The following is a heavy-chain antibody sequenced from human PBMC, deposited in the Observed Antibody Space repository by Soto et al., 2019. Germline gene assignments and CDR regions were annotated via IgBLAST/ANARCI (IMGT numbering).Heavy chain of an antibody. CDR1: GFTFSSYG. CDR3: AKDPGSRCSSTSCYTAQYYYYYGMDV. V-gene: IGHV3-30*18. Sequence: TGGSLRLSCAASGFTFSSYGMHWVRQAPGKGLEWVAVISYDGSNKYYADSVKGRFTISRDNSKNTLYLQMNSLRAEDTAVYYCAKDPGSRCSSTSCYTAQYYYYYGMDVWGQGTTVTVSS. D-gene: IGHD2-2*02. J-gene: IGHJ6*02. CDR2: ISYDGSNK.